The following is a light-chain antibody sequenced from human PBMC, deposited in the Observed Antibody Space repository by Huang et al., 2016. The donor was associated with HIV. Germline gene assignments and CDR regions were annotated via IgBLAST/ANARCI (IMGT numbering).Light chain of an antibody. V-gene: IGKV3-11*01. CDR3: QQCSSWPFT. Sequence: EIVLTQFPATLSLSPGERATISCRASQSVSTCLAWYQQKPGQAPRLLIYDAPKRATGFPARFSVSGSGTDFTLTISSLEPEDFAVYYCQQCSSWPFTFGPGTKVDIK. CDR2: DAP. J-gene: IGKJ3*01. CDR1: QSVSTC.